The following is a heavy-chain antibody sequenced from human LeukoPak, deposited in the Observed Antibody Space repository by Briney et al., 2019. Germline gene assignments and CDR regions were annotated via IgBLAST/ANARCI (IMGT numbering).Heavy chain of an antibody. CDR3: ARLATYGDYSD. V-gene: IGHV4-59*08. CDR1: GGSISDYY. Sequence: SETLSLTCTVSGGSISDYYWSWTRQPPGKGPEWIGYIYYRGSTNYNPSLKSRVSMSIGTSKNQFSLRLSSVTAADTAVYYCARLATYGDYSDWGQGTLVTVSS. J-gene: IGHJ4*02. D-gene: IGHD4-17*01. CDR2: IYYRGST.